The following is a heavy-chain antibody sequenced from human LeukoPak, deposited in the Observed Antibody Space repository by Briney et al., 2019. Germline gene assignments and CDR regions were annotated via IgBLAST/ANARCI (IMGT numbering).Heavy chain of an antibody. V-gene: IGHV3-23*01. CDR1: GFTFRSYA. Sequence: QPGGSLRLSCAASGFTFRSYAMSWVRQAPGKGLEWVSVIGGNGGSTSYADSVKGRFTISRDNSKNTLYLQMNSLRAEDTAVYYCAKVGVLGATRYFDYWGQGTLVTLSS. J-gene: IGHJ4*02. CDR3: AKVGVLGATRYFDY. D-gene: IGHD1-26*01. CDR2: IGGNGGST.